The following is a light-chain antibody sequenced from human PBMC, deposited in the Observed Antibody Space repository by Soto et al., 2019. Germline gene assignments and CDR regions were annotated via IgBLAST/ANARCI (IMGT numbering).Light chain of an antibody. J-gene: IGKJ1*01. V-gene: IGKV3-20*01. Sequence: EIVLTQSPVTLSLSPGEIATLSCRASQSVSSSYLAWYQQKPGQAPRLLIYGASSRATGIPDRFSGSGSGTDFTLTISRLEPEDFAVYYCQQYGSSPWTFGQGTKVAIK. CDR2: GAS. CDR1: QSVSSSY. CDR3: QQYGSSPWT.